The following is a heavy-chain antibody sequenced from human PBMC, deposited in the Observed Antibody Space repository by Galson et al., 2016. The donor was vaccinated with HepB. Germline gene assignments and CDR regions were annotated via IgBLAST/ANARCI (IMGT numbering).Heavy chain of an antibody. CDR2: IYPGDSDT. D-gene: IGHD2-2*01. Sequence: QSGAEVKKHGESLKISCKGSGYSFRNYWIGWVRQPPGKGLEWMGIIYPGDSDTRYSQSFQGQVTISADQSIGTAYLQWSSLKASYTAIYYCARPRVECSSTNCDLTLVNCGQATRVTFSS. CDR3: ARPRVECSSTNCDLTLVN. V-gene: IGHV5-51*01. CDR1: GYSFRNYW. J-gene: IGHJ3*01.